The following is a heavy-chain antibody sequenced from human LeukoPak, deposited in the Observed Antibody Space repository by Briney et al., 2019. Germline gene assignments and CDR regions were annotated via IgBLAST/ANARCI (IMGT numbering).Heavy chain of an antibody. J-gene: IGHJ5*02. D-gene: IGHD2-15*01. CDR1: GFTFSSYS. CDR2: ISSSSYI. V-gene: IGHV3-21*01. CDR3: ARGELVVAATHWFDP. Sequence: GGSLRLSCAASGFTFSSYSMNWVRQSPGKGLEWVSSISSSSYIYYADSAKGRFTISRDNAKNSLYLQMNSLRAEDTAVYYCARGELVVAATHWFDPWGQGTLVTVSS.